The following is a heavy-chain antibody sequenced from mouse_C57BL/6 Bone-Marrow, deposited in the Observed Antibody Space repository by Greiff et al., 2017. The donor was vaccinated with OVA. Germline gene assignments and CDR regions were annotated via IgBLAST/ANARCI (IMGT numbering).Heavy chain of an antibody. CDR3: ARGGTSPFAY. V-gene: IGHV1-42*01. Sequence: VQLQQSGPELVKPGASVKISCKASGYSFTGYYMNWVKQSPEKSLEWIGEINPSTGGTTYNQKFKAKATLTVDKSSSTAYMQLKSLTSEASAVDYYARGGTSPFAYWGQGTLVTVSA. CDR1: GYSFTGYY. D-gene: IGHD1-1*02. J-gene: IGHJ3*01. CDR2: INPSTGGT.